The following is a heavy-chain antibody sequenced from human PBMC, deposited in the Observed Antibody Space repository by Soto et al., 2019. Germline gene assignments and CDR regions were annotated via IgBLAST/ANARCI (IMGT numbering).Heavy chain of an antibody. J-gene: IGHJ4*02. CDR1: GGSISSYY. V-gene: IGHV4-59*05. Sequence: PSETLSLTCTVSGGSISSYYWSWIRQPPGKGLEWIGSIYYSGSTNYNPSLKSRVTISVDTSKNQFSLKLSSVTAADTAVYYCARSVYYDYIWGSYRGVESDYWGQGTLVTVSS. CDR2: IYYSGST. D-gene: IGHD3-16*02. CDR3: ARSVYYDYIWGSYRGVESDY.